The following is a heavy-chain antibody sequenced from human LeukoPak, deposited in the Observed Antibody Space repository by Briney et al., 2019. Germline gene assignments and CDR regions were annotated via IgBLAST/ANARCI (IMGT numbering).Heavy chain of an antibody. CDR3: ARPSPYSSFDY. Sequence: ASVKLSCKASGYTFTGYYMHWVRQAPGQGLEWMGWINPNSGGTNYAQKFKGRVTMARDTSISTVYMELSRLRSDDTAVYYCARPSPYSSFDYWGQGTLVTVSS. V-gene: IGHV1-2*02. D-gene: IGHD6-19*01. CDR2: INPNSGGT. J-gene: IGHJ4*02. CDR1: GYTFTGYY.